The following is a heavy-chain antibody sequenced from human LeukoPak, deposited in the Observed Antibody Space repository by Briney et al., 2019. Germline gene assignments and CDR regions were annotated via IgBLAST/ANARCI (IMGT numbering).Heavy chain of an antibody. J-gene: IGHJ3*02. CDR3: ARGEQELHAFDAFDI. Sequence: GASVKVSRKASGDTFSSYAISWVRQAPGQGPEWMGGIIPIFGTANYAQKFQGRVTITADESTSTAYMELSSLRSEDTAVYYCARGEQELHAFDAFDIWGQGTMVTVSS. D-gene: IGHD1-26*01. CDR2: IIPIFGTA. V-gene: IGHV1-69*13. CDR1: GDTFSSYA.